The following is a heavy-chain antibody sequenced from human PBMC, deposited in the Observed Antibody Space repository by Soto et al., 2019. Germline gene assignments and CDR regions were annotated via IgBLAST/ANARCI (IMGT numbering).Heavy chain of an antibody. D-gene: IGHD7-27*01. J-gene: IGHJ4*02. CDR3: ARQFPNWGNYSDY. V-gene: IGHV4-39*01. Sequence: SETLSLTCSVSGGSISSSSYYWGWIRQPPGKGLEWIGSIYYSGSTYYNPSLKSRVTISVDTSKNQFSLKLSSVTAADTAVYYCARQFPNWGNYSDYWGQGTLVTVSS. CDR2: IYYSGST. CDR1: GGSISSSSYY.